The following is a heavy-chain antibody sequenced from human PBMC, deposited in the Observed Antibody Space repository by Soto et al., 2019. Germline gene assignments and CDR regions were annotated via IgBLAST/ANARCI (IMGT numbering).Heavy chain of an antibody. J-gene: IGHJ5*02. V-gene: IGHV1-8*01. D-gene: IGHD3-10*01. Sequence: QVQLVQSGAEVKKPGASVKVSCKASGYTFRSYDINWVRQATGQGLEWMGWMNPDSGNTAYAQKFQGRVNMTRNTSISTAYMELSNLRSEDTAVYYCARGLPPRFYYGSGTNGFDPWGQGTLVTVSS. CDR1: GYTFRSYD. CDR3: ARGLPPRFYYGSGTNGFDP. CDR2: MNPDSGNT.